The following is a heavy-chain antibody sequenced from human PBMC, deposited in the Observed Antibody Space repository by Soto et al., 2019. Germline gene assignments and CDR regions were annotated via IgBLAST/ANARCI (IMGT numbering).Heavy chain of an antibody. CDR1: GFNFRNFN. V-gene: IGHV3-21*06. Sequence: GGSLRLSCEDSGFNFRNFNMIWVRQAPGKGLEWVSSVSGSSSYIYYADSVKGRFTVSRDNANNLVFLQMNGLRPEDTAMYYCARDLRGHYGPWGQGTMVTVSS. CDR2: VSGSSSYI. CDR3: ARDLRGHYGP. J-gene: IGHJ3*01. D-gene: IGHD4-17*01.